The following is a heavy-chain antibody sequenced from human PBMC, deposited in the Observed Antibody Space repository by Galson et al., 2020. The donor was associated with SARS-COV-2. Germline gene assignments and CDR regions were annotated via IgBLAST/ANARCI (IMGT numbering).Heavy chain of an antibody. J-gene: IGHJ6*01. CDR1: GFTFSSYA. CDR3: AKDVEYSSRYGTFFLCDGREV. Sequence: GGSLRLSCEASGFTFSSYAMSWVRQAPGKGLEWVSAISGSGISTYYADSVKGRFTISRDNSKNTLFLQMNSLRAEDTAVYYCAKDVEYSSRYGTFFLCDGREVWE. V-gene: IGHV3-23*01. CDR2: ISGSGIST. D-gene: IGHD6-6*01.